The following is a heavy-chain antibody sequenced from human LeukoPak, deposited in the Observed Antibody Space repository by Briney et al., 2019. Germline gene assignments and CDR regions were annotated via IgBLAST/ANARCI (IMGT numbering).Heavy chain of an antibody. CDR2: MNPNSGNT. CDR3: ARGGDYYGSGSYGGDY. Sequence: ASVKVSCKVSGYTLTELSIHWVRQATGQGLEWMGWMNPNSGNTGYAQKFQGRVTMTRNTSISTAYMELSSLRSEDTAVYYCARGGDYYGSGSYGGDYWGQGTLVTVSS. J-gene: IGHJ4*02. CDR1: GYTLTELS. V-gene: IGHV1-8*01. D-gene: IGHD3-10*01.